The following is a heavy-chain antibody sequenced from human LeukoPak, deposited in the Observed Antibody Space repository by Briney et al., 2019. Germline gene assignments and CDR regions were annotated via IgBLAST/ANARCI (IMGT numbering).Heavy chain of an antibody. CDR1: GDPITSTSYY. D-gene: IGHD4-23*01. CDR3: ARVSGYGGTLDY. J-gene: IGHJ4*02. V-gene: IGHV4-39*01. Sequence: KSSETLSLTCSVSGDPITSTSYYWGWIRQPPEKGLEWIGSVYYTGGTYYSPSLKSRVTISVDTSKNQFSLKLSSVTAADTAVYYCARVSGYGGTLDYWGQGTLVTVSS. CDR2: VYYTGGT.